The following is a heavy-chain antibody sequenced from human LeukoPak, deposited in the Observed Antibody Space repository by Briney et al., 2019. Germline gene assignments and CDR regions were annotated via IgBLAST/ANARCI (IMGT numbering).Heavy chain of an antibody. V-gene: IGHV1-69*04. CDR2: IIPILGIA. CDR1: GGTFSSYA. Sequence: SVKVSCKASGGTFSSYAISWVRQAPGQGLEWMGRIIPILGIANYAQKFQGRVAITADKSTSTAYMELSSLRSEDTAVYYCARGAGDTHIDYWGQGTLVTVSS. CDR3: ARGAGDTHIDY. J-gene: IGHJ4*02. D-gene: IGHD5-18*01.